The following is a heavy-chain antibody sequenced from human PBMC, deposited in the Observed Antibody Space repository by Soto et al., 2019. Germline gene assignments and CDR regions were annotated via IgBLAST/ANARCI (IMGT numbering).Heavy chain of an antibody. J-gene: IGHJ6*02. CDR2: IYYSGST. CDR3: ARDRATVVSDYYYGMDV. D-gene: IGHD4-17*01. CDR1: GGSFSGYY. Sequence: PSETLSLTCAVYGGSFSGYYWSWIRQPPGKGLDCIGYIYYSGSTYYNPSLKSRVTISVDTSKNQFSLKLSFVTAADTAVYYCARDRATVVSDYYYGMDVWGQGTTVTVSS. V-gene: IGHV4-34*01.